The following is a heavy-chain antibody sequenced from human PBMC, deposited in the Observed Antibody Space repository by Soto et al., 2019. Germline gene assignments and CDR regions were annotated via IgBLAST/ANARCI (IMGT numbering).Heavy chain of an antibody. D-gene: IGHD3-10*01. Sequence: GGSLRLSCAASGFTFSSYAMSWVRQAPGKGLEWVSAISGNGGSTYYADSVKGRFTISRDNSKNMLYLQMNSLRAEDTAVYYCSKDLLLLWFGGDDAFDIWGQGTMVTVSS. CDR3: SKDLLLLWFGGDDAFDI. CDR1: GFTFSSYA. V-gene: IGHV3-23*01. J-gene: IGHJ3*02. CDR2: ISGNGGST.